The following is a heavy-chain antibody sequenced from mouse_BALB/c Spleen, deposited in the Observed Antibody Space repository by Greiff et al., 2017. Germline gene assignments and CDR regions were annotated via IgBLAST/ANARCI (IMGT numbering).Heavy chain of an antibody. Sequence: EVMLVESGPSLVKPSQTLSLTCSVTGDSITSGYWNWIRKFPGNKLEYMGYISYSGSTYYNPSLKSRISITRDTSKNQYYLQLNAVTTEDTATYYCARRAYYGNYGAMDYWGQGTSGTVSS. CDR2: ISYSGST. V-gene: IGHV3-8*02. CDR3: ARRAYYGNYGAMDY. D-gene: IGHD2-10*01. CDR1: GDSITSGY. J-gene: IGHJ4*01.